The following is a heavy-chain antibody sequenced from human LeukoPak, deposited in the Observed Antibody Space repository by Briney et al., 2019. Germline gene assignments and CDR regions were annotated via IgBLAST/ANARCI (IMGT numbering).Heavy chain of an antibody. Sequence: GGSLRLSCAASGFTFSSYWMSWVRQAPGKGLEWVGRIKSKTDGGTTDYAAPVKGRFTISRDDSKNTLYLQMNSLKTEDTAVYYCTTADGATMKYYDSSGYLDDYWGQGTLVTVSS. CDR2: IKSKTDGGTT. CDR3: TTADGATMKYYDSSGYLDDY. CDR1: GFTFSSYW. V-gene: IGHV3-15*01. D-gene: IGHD3-22*01. J-gene: IGHJ4*02.